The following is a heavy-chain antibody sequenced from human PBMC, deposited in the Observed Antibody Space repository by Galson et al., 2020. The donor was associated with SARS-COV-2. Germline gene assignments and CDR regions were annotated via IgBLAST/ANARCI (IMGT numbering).Heavy chain of an antibody. CDR3: ARIVYSGSYFILDGPFDI. Sequence: SGPTLVKPTQTLTLTCTFSGFSLSTSGMCVSWIRQPPGKALEWLALIDWDDDKYYSTSLKTRLTISKDTSKNQVVLTMTNMDPVDTATYYCARIVYSGSYFILDGPFDIWGQGTMVTVSS. V-gene: IGHV2-70*01. CDR2: IDWDDDK. D-gene: IGHD1-26*01. J-gene: IGHJ3*02. CDR1: GFSLSTSGMC.